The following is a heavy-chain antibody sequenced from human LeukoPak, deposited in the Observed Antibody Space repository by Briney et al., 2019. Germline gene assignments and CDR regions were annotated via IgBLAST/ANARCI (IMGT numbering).Heavy chain of an antibody. D-gene: IGHD6-13*01. CDR2: ISSSSTYI. CDR1: GFTFSSYS. CDR3: ARDPTYSSSWYYFDY. Sequence: PGGSLRLSCAASGFTFSSYSMNWVRQAPGKGREWFSSISSSSTYIYYADSVKGPFTIARENAQTSLYLQMNSLRAEDTAVYYCARDPTYSSSWYYFDYWGQGTLVTVSS. J-gene: IGHJ4*02. V-gene: IGHV3-21*01.